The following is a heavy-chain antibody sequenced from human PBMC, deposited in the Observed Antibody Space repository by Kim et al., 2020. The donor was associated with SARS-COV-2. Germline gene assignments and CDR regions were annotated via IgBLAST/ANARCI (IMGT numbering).Heavy chain of an antibody. J-gene: IGHJ6*02. CDR3: AKEGVGYCSSTSCYSHYYYGMDV. Sequence: GGSLRLSCAASGFTFSSYAMSWVRQAPGKGLEWVSAISGSGGSTYYADSVKGRFTISRDNSKNTLYLQMNSLRAEDTAVYYCAKEGVGYCSSTSCYSHYYYGMDVWGQGTTVTVSS. CDR2: ISGSGGST. V-gene: IGHV3-23*01. D-gene: IGHD2-2*01. CDR1: GFTFSSYA.